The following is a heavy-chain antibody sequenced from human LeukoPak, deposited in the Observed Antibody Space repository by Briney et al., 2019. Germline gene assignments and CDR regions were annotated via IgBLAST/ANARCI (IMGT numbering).Heavy chain of an antibody. CDR3: ARAPMQLWGDQLIDY. J-gene: IGHJ4*02. D-gene: IGHD5-18*01. CDR2: IIPIFGTA. CDR1: GYTFTSYY. Sequence: ASVKVSCKASGYTFTSYYIHWVRQAPGQGLEWMGGIIPIFGTANYAQKFQGRVTITADKSTSTAYMELSRLRSDDTAVYYCARAPMQLWGDQLIDYWGQGTLVTVSS. V-gene: IGHV1-69*06.